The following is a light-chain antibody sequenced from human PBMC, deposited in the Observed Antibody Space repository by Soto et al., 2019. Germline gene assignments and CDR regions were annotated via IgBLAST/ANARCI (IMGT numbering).Light chain of an antibody. V-gene: IGKV1-39*01. Sequence: DVQMTQSPSSLSASVGDRVTITCRASQNIDIYLNWYQQKPGRPPTLLIYTTSRLQSGVPIRFSGSGSGTDFTLTISNLQPEDFGTYSCHQSYITPPAFGQGTKVGIK. CDR2: TTS. J-gene: IGKJ2*01. CDR1: QNIDIY. CDR3: HQSYITPPA.